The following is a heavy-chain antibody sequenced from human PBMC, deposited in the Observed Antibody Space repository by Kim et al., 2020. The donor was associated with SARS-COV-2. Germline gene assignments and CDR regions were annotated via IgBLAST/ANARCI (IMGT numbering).Heavy chain of an antibody. CDR1: GGSISSSSYY. D-gene: IGHD3-10*01. CDR2: IYYSGST. CDR3: ARRSTYYYGSGGGNWFDP. J-gene: IGHJ5*02. Sequence: SETLSLTCTVSGGSISSSSYYWGWIRQPPGKGLEWIGSIYYSGSTYYNPSLKSRVTISVDTSKNQFSLKLSSVTAADTAVYYCARRSTYYYGSGGGNWFDPWGQGTLVTVSS. V-gene: IGHV4-39*01.